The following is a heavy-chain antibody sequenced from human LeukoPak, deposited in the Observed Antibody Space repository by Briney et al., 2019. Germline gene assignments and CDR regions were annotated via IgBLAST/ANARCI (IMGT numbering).Heavy chain of an antibody. J-gene: IGHJ5*02. V-gene: IGHV1-8*01. CDR2: MNPNSGNT. CDR3: ASSAGDFGVVHNWFDP. Sequence: ASVKVSCKASGYTFTSYDINWVRQATGQGLEWMGWMNPNSGNTGYAQKFQGRVTMTRNTSISTAYMELSSLRSDDTAVYYCASSAGDFGVVHNWFDPWGQGTLVTVSS. CDR1: GYTFTSYD. D-gene: IGHD3-3*01.